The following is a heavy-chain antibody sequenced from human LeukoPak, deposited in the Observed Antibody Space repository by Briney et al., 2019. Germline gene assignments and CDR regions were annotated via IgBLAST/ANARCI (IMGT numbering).Heavy chain of an antibody. V-gene: IGHV3-30*18. Sequence: PGGSLRLPCAASGFTFSSYGMHWVRQAPGKGLEWVAVISYDGSNKYYADSVKGRFTISRDNSKNTLYLQMNSLRAEDTAVYYCAKASVVAATPDYWGQGTLVTVSS. CDR3: AKASVVAATPDY. D-gene: IGHD2-15*01. CDR2: ISYDGSNK. J-gene: IGHJ4*02. CDR1: GFTFSSYG.